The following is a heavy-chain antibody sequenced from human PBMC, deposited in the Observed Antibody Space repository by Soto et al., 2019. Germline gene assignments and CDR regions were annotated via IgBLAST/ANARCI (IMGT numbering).Heavy chain of an antibody. CDR1: GDSVSSNSAA. J-gene: IGHJ3*02. CDR2: TYYRSKWYN. D-gene: IGHD6-19*01. CDR3: ARTIGMAGSLHAFDI. V-gene: IGHV6-1*01. Sequence: PSQTLSLTRAISGDSVSSNSAAWNWIRQSPSRGFEWLGRTYYRSKWYNDYAVSVKSRITINPDTSKNQFSLQLNSVTPEDTAVYYCARTIGMAGSLHAFDIWGQGTMVTVSS.